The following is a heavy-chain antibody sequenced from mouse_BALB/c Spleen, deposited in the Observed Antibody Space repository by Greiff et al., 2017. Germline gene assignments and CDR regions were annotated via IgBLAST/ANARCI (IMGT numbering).Heavy chain of an antibody. Sequence: EVHLVESGGGLVQPGESLKLSCESNEYEFPSHDMSWVRKTPEKRLELVAAINSDGGSTYYPDTMERRFIISRDNTKNTLYLQMSSLKSEDTAMYYCARDGYYLYYFDYWGQGTTLTVSS. CDR2: INSDGGST. V-gene: IGHV5-2*01. CDR3: ARDGYYLYYFDY. CDR1: EYEFPSHD. J-gene: IGHJ2*01. D-gene: IGHD2-3*01.